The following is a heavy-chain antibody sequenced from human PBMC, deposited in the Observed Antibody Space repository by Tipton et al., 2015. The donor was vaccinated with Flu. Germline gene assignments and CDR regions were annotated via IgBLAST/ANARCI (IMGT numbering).Heavy chain of an antibody. J-gene: IGHJ5*02. CDR1: GDPIKRYY. Sequence: TLSLTCTVSGDPIKRYYWSWIRQTPGKGLEWIGYVYHSGSVSYNPSLRSRVAMSVDSSKMQISLTLTSVNSSDSAVYFCVRAPDRNDWFGPSGQGTPVTVSS. CDR3: VRAPDRNDWFGP. V-gene: IGHV4-59*01. D-gene: IGHD3-16*01. CDR2: VYHSGSV.